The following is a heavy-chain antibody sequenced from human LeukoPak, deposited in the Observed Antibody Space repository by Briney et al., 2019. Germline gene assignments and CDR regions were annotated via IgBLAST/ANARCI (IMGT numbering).Heavy chain of an antibody. Sequence: GGSLRLSCAASGFTFSTYWMHWVRQAPGKGLVWVSRIKSDGSTNYADSVKGRFTISRDNANNTLSLQMNSLRPEETSVYYCARAPSEIGGYYPEYFRHWGQGTLVTVSS. CDR3: ARAPSEIGGYYPEYFRH. CDR2: IKSDGST. J-gene: IGHJ1*01. V-gene: IGHV3-74*01. D-gene: IGHD3-22*01. CDR1: GFTFSTYW.